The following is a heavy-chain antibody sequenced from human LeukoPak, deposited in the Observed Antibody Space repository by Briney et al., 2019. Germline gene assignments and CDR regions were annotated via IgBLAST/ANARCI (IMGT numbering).Heavy chain of an antibody. D-gene: IGHD3-22*01. CDR2: IYHSGST. J-gene: IGHJ4*02. V-gene: IGHV4-30-2*01. CDR1: GGSISSGGYS. CDR3: ASAYYYDSSGYVDY. Sequence: PSQTLSLTCAVSGGSISSGGYSWSWLRQPPGKGLEWIGYIYHSGSTYYNPSLKSRVTISVDRSKNQFSLKLSSVTAADTAVYYCASAYYYDSSGYVDYWGQGTLVTVSS.